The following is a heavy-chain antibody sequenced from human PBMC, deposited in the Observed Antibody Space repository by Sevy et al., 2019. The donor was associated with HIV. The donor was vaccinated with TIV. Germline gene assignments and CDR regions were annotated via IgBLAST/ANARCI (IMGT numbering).Heavy chain of an antibody. Sequence: GGSLRLSCAASGFTFSKYCMGWVRQAPGKGLEWVANIKQDAGQKYYAASVKGRFTISRDNAKNSLYLQMNSLTAEDTAVYFCARDDGNDYFHYWGQGTLVTVSS. CDR2: IKQDAGQK. J-gene: IGHJ4*02. CDR1: GFTFSKYC. D-gene: IGHD1-1*01. CDR3: ARDDGNDYFHY. V-gene: IGHV3-7*01.